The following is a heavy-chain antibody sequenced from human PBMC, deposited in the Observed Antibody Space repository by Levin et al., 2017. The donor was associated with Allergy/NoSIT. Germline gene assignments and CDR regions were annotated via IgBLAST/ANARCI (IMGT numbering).Heavy chain of an antibody. CDR3: ARRAYCSSTSCYFRGAFDI. D-gene: IGHD2-2*01. CDR2: IYYSGST. J-gene: IGHJ3*02. V-gene: IGHV4-39*01. CDR1: GGSISSSSYY. Sequence: TSETLSLTCTVSGGSISSSSYYWGWIRQPPGTGLEWIGSIYYSGSTYYNPSLKSRVTISVDTSNNPFSLKLSSVTAADTAVYYCARRAYCSSTSCYFRGAFDIWGQGTMVTVSS.